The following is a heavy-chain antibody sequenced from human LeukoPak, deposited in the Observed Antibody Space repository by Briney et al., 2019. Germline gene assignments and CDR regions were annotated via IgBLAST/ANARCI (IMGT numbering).Heavy chain of an antibody. Sequence: GASVKVSCKASGGTFSSYAISWVRQAPGQGLEWMGGIIPIFGTANYAQKFQGRVTITADESTSTAYMELSRLRSEDTAAYYCAREAPTVTTLIFDYWGQGTLVTVFS. CDR3: AREAPTVTTLIFDY. J-gene: IGHJ4*02. CDR2: IIPIFGTA. V-gene: IGHV1-69*13. CDR1: GGTFSSYA. D-gene: IGHD4-17*01.